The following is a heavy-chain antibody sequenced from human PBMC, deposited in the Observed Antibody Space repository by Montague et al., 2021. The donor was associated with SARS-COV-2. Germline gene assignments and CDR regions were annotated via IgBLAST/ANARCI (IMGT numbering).Heavy chain of an antibody. J-gene: IGHJ4*02. CDR1: DDSITSYY. Sequence: SETLSLTCSVSDDSITSYYWSWIRQPPGKGLEWIGYIHYTGSANYNASLKRRVPISIATSKNQFSLRLNTVTVAATAVYYCARGNYLDYWGQGTLVIVSS. CDR3: ARGNYLDY. CDR2: IHYTGSA. V-gene: IGHV4-59*01.